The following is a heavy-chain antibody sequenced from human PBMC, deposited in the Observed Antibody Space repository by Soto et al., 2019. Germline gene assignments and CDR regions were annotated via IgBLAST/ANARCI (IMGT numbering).Heavy chain of an antibody. CDR1: GYTFTSYG. D-gene: IGHD3-22*01. V-gene: IGHV1-18*01. Sequence: QVQLVQSGAEVKKPGASVKVSCKASGYTFTSYGISWVRQAPGQGLEWIGWISAYNGNTNYAQKLQGRVTMTTDTSTSTAYRELRSLRSDDTAVYYCARMSITMIRGSYYGMDVWGQWTTVTVSS. CDR2: ISAYNGNT. CDR3: ARMSITMIRGSYYGMDV. J-gene: IGHJ6*02.